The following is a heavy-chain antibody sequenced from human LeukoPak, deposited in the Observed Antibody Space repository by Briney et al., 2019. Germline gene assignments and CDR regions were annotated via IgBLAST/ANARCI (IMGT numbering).Heavy chain of an antibody. Sequence: SETLSLTCTVSGGSISSSSYYWGWIRQPPGKGLEWIGSIYHSGSTYYNPSLKSRVTISVDTSKNQFSLKLSSVTAADTAVYYCARRGDYGDYPNWFDPWGQGTLVTVSS. CDR1: GGSISSSSYY. CDR2: IYHSGST. D-gene: IGHD4-17*01. V-gene: IGHV4-39*07. CDR3: ARRGDYGDYPNWFDP. J-gene: IGHJ5*02.